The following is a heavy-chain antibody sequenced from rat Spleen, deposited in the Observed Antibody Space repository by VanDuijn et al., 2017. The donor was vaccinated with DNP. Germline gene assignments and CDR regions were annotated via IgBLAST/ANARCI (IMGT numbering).Heavy chain of an antibody. V-gene: IGHV6-6*01. CDR3: AWPST. Sequence: EVQVLESGGGLVQPGNSLKLSCATSGFTFSSAWMYWYRQFPEKRLEWVAPITPKSNNYATDYTESVKGRFTISRDDSKSSNYLQMNNLKEEDTAIYYCAWPSTWGQGVMVTVSS. D-gene: IGHD1-10*01. J-gene: IGHJ2*01. CDR2: ITPKSNNYAT. CDR1: GFTFSSAW.